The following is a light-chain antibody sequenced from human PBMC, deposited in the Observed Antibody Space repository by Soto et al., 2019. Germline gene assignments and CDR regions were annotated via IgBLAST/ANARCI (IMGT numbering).Light chain of an antibody. CDR2: GNS. Sequence: QPVLTQPPSVSGAPGQRVTISCTGSSSDIGAGYDVQWYQQLPGTAPKLLIYGNSNRPSGVPDRFSGSKSGTSASLAITGLQAEDEADYHCQSYDSNLSREVFGGGTKLTVL. CDR1: SSDIGAGYD. J-gene: IGLJ2*01. V-gene: IGLV1-40*01. CDR3: QSYDSNLSREV.